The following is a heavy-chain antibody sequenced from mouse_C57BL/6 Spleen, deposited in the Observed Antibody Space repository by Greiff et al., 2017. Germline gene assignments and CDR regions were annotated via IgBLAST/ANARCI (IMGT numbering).Heavy chain of an antibody. D-gene: IGHD2-4*01. CDR3: ARPYDYGTGYYFDY. CDR1: GFTFSSYA. J-gene: IGHJ2*01. V-gene: IGHV5-4*03. Sequence: EVKLMESGGGLVKPGGSLKLSCAASGFTFSSYAMSWVRQTPEKRLEWVATISDGGSYTYYPDNVKGRFTISRDNAKNNLYLQMSHLKSEDTAMYYCARPYDYGTGYYFDYWGQGTTLTVSS. CDR2: ISDGGSYT.